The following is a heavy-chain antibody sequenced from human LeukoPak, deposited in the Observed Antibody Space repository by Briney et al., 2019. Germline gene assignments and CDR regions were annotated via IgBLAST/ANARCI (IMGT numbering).Heavy chain of an antibody. CDR3: ARGRFIAGTTAYYFDY. J-gene: IGHJ4*02. V-gene: IGHV3-30-3*01. Sequence: GGSLRLSCAASGFTFSSYAMHWVRQAPGKGLEWVAVISYDGSNKYYADSVKGRFTISRDNAKKSLFLQMNSLRAEDTAVYYCARGRFIAGTTAYYFDYWGQGTLVTVSS. CDR2: ISYDGSNK. CDR1: GFTFSSYA. D-gene: IGHD1-26*01.